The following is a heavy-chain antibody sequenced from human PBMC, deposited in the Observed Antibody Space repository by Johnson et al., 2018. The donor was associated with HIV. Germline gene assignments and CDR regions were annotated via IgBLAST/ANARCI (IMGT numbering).Heavy chain of an antibody. Sequence: QVQLVESGGGVVRPGGSLRLSCTVSGIIFSHYGMHWVRQAPGKGLEWVALISYDGSNKYYADSVKGRFTISRDNSKNTLYLQMNSLRAEDTAVYYCARVGDSSSPLGAFDIWGQGTMVTVSS. CDR2: ISYDGSNK. CDR3: ARVGDSSSPLGAFDI. J-gene: IGHJ3*02. V-gene: IGHV3-30*03. CDR1: GIIFSHYG. D-gene: IGHD6-6*01.